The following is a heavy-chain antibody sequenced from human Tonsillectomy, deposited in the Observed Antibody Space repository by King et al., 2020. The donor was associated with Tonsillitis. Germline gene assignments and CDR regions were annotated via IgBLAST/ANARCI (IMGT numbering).Heavy chain of an antibody. D-gene: IGHD1-26*01. CDR1: GGSISSYY. CDR2: IYYSGST. Sequence: VQLQESGPGLVKPSETLSLTCTVSGGSISSYYWSWIRQPPGKGLGWIVYIYYSGSTNYNPSLKSRVTISVDTSKNQSSLKLSSVTAADTAVYYCAREGRELKSFDYWGQGTLVTVSS. CDR3: AREGRELKSFDY. J-gene: IGHJ4*02. V-gene: IGHV4-59*01.